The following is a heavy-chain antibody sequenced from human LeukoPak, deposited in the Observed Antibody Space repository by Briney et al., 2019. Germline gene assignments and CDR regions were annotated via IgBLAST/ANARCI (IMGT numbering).Heavy chain of an antibody. D-gene: IGHD1-26*01. Sequence: GGSLRLSCAASGFTFSNHYMSWIRQAPGKGLVWVSYISSRSSNRYYADSVKGRFTISRDNAKNSLYLQMDSLRVEDTAVYYCAREGWDLNALDIWGQGTMVTVSP. CDR3: AREGWDLNALDI. CDR2: ISSRSSNR. CDR1: GFTFSNHY. V-gene: IGHV3-11*04. J-gene: IGHJ3*02.